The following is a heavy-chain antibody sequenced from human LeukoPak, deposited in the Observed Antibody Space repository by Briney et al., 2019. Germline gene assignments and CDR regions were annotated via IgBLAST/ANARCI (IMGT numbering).Heavy chain of an antibody. CDR2: IKSKTDGGST. V-gene: IGHV3-15*01. CDR1: GFTFSSYG. CDR3: TTAHGYCSSTSCFDAFDI. D-gene: IGHD2-2*03. J-gene: IGHJ3*02. Sequence: GRSLRLSCAASGFTFSSYGMHWVRQAPGKGLEWVGRIKSKTDGGSTDYAAPVKGRFTISRDDSKNTLYLQMNSLKSEDTAVYYCTTAHGYCSSTSCFDAFDIWGQGTMVTVSS.